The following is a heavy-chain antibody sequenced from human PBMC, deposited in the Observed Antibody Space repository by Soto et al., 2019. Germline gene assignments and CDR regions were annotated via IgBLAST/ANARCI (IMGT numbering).Heavy chain of an antibody. Sequence: EVQLVESGGGLVQPGGSLRLSCAASGFTFNNYWMTWVRQAPGKGLEWVANIKQDGGETYYVDSVEGRFTISRDNAKNSVYLKMNSLRVEDTAVYYCARELGYCSSSSCWSDDWGQGTLVTVSS. V-gene: IGHV3-7*04. CDR1: GFTFNNYW. D-gene: IGHD2-2*01. CDR2: IKQDGGET. J-gene: IGHJ4*02. CDR3: ARELGYCSSSSCWSDD.